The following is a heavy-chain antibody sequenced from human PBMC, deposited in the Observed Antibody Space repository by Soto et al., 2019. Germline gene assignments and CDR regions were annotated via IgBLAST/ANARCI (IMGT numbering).Heavy chain of an antibody. CDR2: FHSSGAT. Sequence: SETQSLTSPFSGVSISSADYYWSWIRQPPGKGLEWIGYFHSSGATYKDPSLKSRVTISVDTSKNQISLKLDSVTAADTAMYYCASIWFGDFDYWGHGTLVTVSS. CDR1: GVSISSADYY. V-gene: IGHV4-30-4*01. D-gene: IGHD3-10*01. J-gene: IGHJ4*01. CDR3: ASIWFGDFDY.